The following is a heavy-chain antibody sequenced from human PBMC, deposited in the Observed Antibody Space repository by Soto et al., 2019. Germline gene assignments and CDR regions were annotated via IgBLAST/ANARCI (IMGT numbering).Heavy chain of an antibody. CDR3: ARDVPHNWFDS. J-gene: IGHJ5*01. V-gene: IGHV3-74*01. Sequence: EVQLVESGGGLVQPGGSLRLSCEASRGAFGDYWMHWVRQAPGKGLVWVSRINRDANDIIYADSVKGRFTASRDNAKNLVVLQKNSLRVEEAAAYYCARDVPHNWFDSGGEGTLVTVSS. CDR2: INRDANDI. D-gene: IGHD3-10*02. CDR1: RGAFGDYW.